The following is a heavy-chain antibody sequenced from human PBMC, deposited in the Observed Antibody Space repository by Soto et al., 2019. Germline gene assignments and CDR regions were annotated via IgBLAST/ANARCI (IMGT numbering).Heavy chain of an antibody. CDR1: GYTFTSYY. CDR2: INPITGGT. J-gene: IGHJ4*02. V-gene: IGHV1-2*02. Sequence: VASVKVSCKASGYTFTSYYIHWVRQAPGQGLEWMGWINPITGGTNYAPKFQGRVTMTRDTSITTAYMELSRLRSDDTAVYYCARSYYDSSDRDYLDYWGQGTPVTVSS. CDR3: ARSYYDSSDRDYLDY. D-gene: IGHD3-22*01.